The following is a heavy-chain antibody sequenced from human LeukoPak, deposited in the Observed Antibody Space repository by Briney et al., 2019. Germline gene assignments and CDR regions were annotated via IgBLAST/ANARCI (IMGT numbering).Heavy chain of an antibody. J-gene: IGHJ5*01. CDR2: IKPDGSEK. CDR1: GFVFSASY. Sequence: GGSLRLSCAASGFVFSASYMSWVRQAPGKGLEWVATIKPDGSEKYHVDSVSGRFTISRDNTNDSLFLQMNSLRVDDTAVYYCVRGGTYWTVSWGQGTLVNVS. V-gene: IGHV3-7*01. CDR3: VRGGTYWTVS.